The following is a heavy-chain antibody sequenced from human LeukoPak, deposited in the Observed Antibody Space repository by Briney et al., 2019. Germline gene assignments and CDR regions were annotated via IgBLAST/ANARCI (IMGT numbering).Heavy chain of an antibody. J-gene: IGHJ4*02. CDR1: AGSFSGYY. CDR3: ARGRSDILTGYPTFDY. Sequence: SETLSLTCAVYAGSFSGYYWTWIRQPPGKGLEWIGEITHSGSTNYNPSLKGRVTISIDTSKNQFSLKLSSVTAADTAVYYCARGRSDILTGYPTFDYWGQGTPVTVSS. V-gene: IGHV4-34*01. D-gene: IGHD3-9*01. CDR2: ITHSGST.